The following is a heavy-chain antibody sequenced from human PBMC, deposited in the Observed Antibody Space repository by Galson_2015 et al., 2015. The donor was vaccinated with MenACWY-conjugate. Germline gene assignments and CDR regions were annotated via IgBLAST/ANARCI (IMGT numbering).Heavy chain of an antibody. V-gene: IGHV3-53*04. J-gene: IGHJ4*02. CDR1: GFTVSSSY. CDR3: ARGSGFGGYLGFDY. CDR2: IYSGGST. Sequence: SLRLSCAASGFTVSSSYMSWVRQAPGKGLGWVSVIYSGGSTYYADSVKGRFTISRHNSKNTLYLQMNSLRAEDTAVYYCARGSGFGGYLGFDYWGQGTLVTVSS. D-gene: IGHD3-22*01.